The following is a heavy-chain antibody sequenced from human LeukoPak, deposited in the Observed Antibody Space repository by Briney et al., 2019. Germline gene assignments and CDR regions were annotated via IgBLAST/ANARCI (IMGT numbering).Heavy chain of an antibody. Sequence: GGSLRLSCAASGFTFSSYSMNWVRQAPGKRLEWVSSISSSSSYIYYADSVKGRFTISRDNAKNSLYLQMNSLRAEDTAVYYCARDVTGTTAGWFDPWGQGTLVTVSS. J-gene: IGHJ5*02. CDR1: GFTFSSYS. CDR3: ARDVTGTTAGWFDP. CDR2: ISSSSSYI. V-gene: IGHV3-21*01. D-gene: IGHD1-20*01.